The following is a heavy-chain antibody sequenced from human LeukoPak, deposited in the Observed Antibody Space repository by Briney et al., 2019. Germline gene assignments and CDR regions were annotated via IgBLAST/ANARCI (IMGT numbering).Heavy chain of an antibody. D-gene: IGHD4-17*01. CDR3: ARGGGDYGLDYYYYYYMDV. Sequence: KSSETLSLTCTVSGGSISSYYWSWIRQPPGKGLEWIGYIYYSGSTNYNPSLKSRVTISVDTSKNQFSLKLSSVTAADTAVYYCARGGGDYGLDYYYYYYMDVWGKGTTVTVSS. CDR1: GGSISSYY. V-gene: IGHV4-59*12. J-gene: IGHJ6*03. CDR2: IYYSGST.